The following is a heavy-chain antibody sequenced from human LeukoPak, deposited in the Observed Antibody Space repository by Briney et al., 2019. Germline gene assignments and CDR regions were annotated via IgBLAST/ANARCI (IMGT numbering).Heavy chain of an antibody. Sequence: ASVKVSCKASGGTFSSYAISWVRQAPGQGLEWMGRIIPILGIANYAQKFQGRVTITADKSTSTAYMELSSLRSEDTAVYYCARDEDDYGDWIGFDPWGQGTLVTVSS. D-gene: IGHD4-17*01. CDR2: IIPILGIA. V-gene: IGHV1-69*04. CDR1: GGTFSSYA. J-gene: IGHJ5*02. CDR3: ARDEDDYGDWIGFDP.